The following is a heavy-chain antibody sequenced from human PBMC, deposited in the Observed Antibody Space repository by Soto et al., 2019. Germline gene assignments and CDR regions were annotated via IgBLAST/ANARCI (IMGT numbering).Heavy chain of an antibody. CDR1: EFNFSNYW. CDR2: IIGDGLYT. J-gene: IGHJ4*02. CDR3: VRGILGSGTANDH. Sequence: EVQLVESGGGLVQPGGSLILSCAASEFNFSNYWMVWVRQAPQKGMVWVSRIIGDGLYTTYADSVKGRFTISRDNAKNTVERQMNSLRVEDTAVYYCVRGILGSGTANDHWGQGTLVSVSS. D-gene: IGHD3-10*01. V-gene: IGHV3-74*03.